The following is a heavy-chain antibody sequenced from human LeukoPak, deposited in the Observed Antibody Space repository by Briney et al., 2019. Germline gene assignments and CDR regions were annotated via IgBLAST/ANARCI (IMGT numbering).Heavy chain of an antibody. CDR3: ARTTAGGYTYGYFYYYYMDV. CDR2: IYYSGST. CDR1: GGSISSYY. J-gene: IGHJ6*03. V-gene: IGHV4-59*01. Sequence: SETLSLTCTVSGGSISSYYWSWIRQPPGKGLEWIGYIYYSGSTNYNPSLKSRVTISVDTSKNQFSLKLTSVTAADTAVYYCARTTAGGYTYGYFYYYYMDVWGKGTTVSISS. D-gene: IGHD5-18*01.